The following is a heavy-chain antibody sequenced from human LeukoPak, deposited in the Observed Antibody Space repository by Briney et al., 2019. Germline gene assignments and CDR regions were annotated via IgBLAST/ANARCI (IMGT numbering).Heavy chain of an antibody. CDR1: GYTLTELS. D-gene: IGHD6-19*01. J-gene: IGHJ4*02. Sequence: VSVKVSCKVSGYTLTELSMHWVRQPPGKGLEWRGGFDPEDGETIYAQKFQGRVTMTEDTSTDTAYMELSSLRSEDTAVYYCATGEWEMSVAGIWDYWGQGTLVTVSS. CDR2: FDPEDGET. V-gene: IGHV1-24*01. CDR3: ATGEWEMSVAGIWDY.